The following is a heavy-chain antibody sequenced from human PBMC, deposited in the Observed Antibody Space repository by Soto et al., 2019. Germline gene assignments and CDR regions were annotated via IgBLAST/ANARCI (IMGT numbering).Heavy chain of an antibody. CDR2: IYYSGST. V-gene: IGHV4-39*02. Sequence: QLQLQESGPGLVKPSETLSLTCTVSSGSISSSSYFWGWIRQPPGKGLEWIGNIYYSGSTYYNPSIKSRVTISVDTSKNHFSLKLNSVTAADTAVYYCARVLRDYPFYYYYMDVWGKGTTVTVSS. J-gene: IGHJ6*03. CDR3: ARVLRDYPFYYYYMDV. CDR1: SGSISSSSYF. D-gene: IGHD4-17*01.